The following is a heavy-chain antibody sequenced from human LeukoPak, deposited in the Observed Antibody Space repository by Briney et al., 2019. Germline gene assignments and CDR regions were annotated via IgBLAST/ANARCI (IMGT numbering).Heavy chain of an antibody. CDR1: GFTFSSYA. D-gene: IGHD6-13*01. CDR2: ISGSGGST. CDR3: AKDQEYSSSWYGVYYFDY. J-gene: IGHJ4*02. V-gene: IGHV3-23*01. Sequence: GGSLRLSCAASGFTFSSYAMSWVRQALGKGLEWVSAISGSGGSTYYADSVKGRFTISRDNSKNTLYLQMNSLRAEDTAVYYCAKDQEYSSSWYGVYYFDYWGQGTLVTVSS.